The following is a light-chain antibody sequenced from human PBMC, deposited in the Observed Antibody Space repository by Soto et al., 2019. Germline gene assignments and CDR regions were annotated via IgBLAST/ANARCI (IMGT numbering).Light chain of an antibody. J-gene: IGKJ4*01. Sequence: EIVLTQSPATLSLSPGERATLSCRASQSVNNYLAWYQQKPGQAPRLLIYDASNRAAGIPARFSGSGSGTDFTLNISSLEPEDFAVFYCQQRSNLPLTFGGGTKVEIK. CDR3: QQRSNLPLT. CDR2: DAS. CDR1: QSVNNY. V-gene: IGKV3-11*01.